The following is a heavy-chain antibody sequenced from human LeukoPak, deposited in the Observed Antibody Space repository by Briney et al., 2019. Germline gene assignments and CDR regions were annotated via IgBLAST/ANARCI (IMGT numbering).Heavy chain of an antibody. J-gene: IGHJ4*02. Sequence: GESLKISCKASGYSFSNFWIGWVRQMPGKGLEWMAIIYPGDSDTRYSPSFRGQVTISADKSISTAYLQWSSLKASDTAMYYCARQLYYDNSGFLDSWGLGTLVTVSS. CDR3: ARQLYYDNSGFLDS. V-gene: IGHV5-51*01. CDR1: GYSFSNFW. D-gene: IGHD3-22*01. CDR2: IYPGDSDT.